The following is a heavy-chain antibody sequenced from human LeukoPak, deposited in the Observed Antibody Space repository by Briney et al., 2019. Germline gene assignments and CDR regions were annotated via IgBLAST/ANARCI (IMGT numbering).Heavy chain of an antibody. CDR2: ISAYNGNT. CDR3: AREKGDYDPEYYFDY. CDR1: GYTFTSYG. D-gene: IGHD4-17*01. V-gene: IGHV1-18*01. Sequence: GASVKVSCKASGYTFTSYGISWVRQAPGQGLEWMGWISAYNGNTNYAQKLQGRVTMTTDTSTSTAYMELRSLRSDDTAVYYCAREKGDYDPEYYFDYWGQGTLVTVSS. J-gene: IGHJ4*02.